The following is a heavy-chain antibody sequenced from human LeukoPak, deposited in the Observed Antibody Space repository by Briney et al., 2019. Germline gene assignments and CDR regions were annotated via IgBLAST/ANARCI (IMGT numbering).Heavy chain of an antibody. D-gene: IGHD6-13*01. Sequence: SETLSLTCTVSGGSISSYYWSWIRQPAGKGLGLMGRIYTSGSTNYNPSLKSRVTMSVATSKNQFSLKLSSVTAADTAVYYCARLYSSSWYFDYWGQGTLVTVSS. V-gene: IGHV4-4*07. CDR1: GGSISSYY. J-gene: IGHJ4*02. CDR2: IYTSGST. CDR3: ARLYSSSWYFDY.